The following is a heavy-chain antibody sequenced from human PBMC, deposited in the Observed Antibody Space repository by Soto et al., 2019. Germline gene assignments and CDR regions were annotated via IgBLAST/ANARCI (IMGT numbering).Heavy chain of an antibody. CDR1: GGSISSSSYY. V-gene: IGHV4-39*01. CDR2: IYYSGST. D-gene: IGHD3-10*01. J-gene: IGHJ6*02. Sequence: SETLSLTCTVSGGSISSSSYYWGWTRQPPGKGLEWIGSIYYSGSTYYNPSLKSRVTISVDTSKNQFSLKLSSVTAADTAVYYCARLVSLSYYYGMDVWGQGTTVTVSS. CDR3: ARLVSLSYYYGMDV.